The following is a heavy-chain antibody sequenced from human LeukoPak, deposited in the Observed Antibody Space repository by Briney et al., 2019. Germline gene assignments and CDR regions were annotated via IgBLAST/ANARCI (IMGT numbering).Heavy chain of an antibody. V-gene: IGHV4-4*02. CDR2: ISHDGTT. Sequence: GSLRLSCAASGFTFDDYGMSWVRQAPGKGLEWIGEISHDGTTNYNPSLRSRVAMSFDRANNQFSLSLTSVTAADTAVYYCTREDRPFCPFAYWGQGVLVTVSS. CDR3: TREDRPFCPFAY. CDR1: GFTFDDYG. J-gene: IGHJ4*02. D-gene: IGHD3-22*01.